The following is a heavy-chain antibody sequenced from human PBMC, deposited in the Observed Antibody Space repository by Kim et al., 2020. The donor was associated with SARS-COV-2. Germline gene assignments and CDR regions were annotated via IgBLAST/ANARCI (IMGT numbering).Heavy chain of an antibody. Sequence: SETLSLTCTISGGSISDYLWSWIRESPGKGLEWIGYVDDSESAIYNPSLKSRVTISVDMSQSQISLKLSSVTAADTGLYYCARWGSMVRTTIITSAPFDV. D-gene: IGHD3-16*01. CDR2: VDDSESA. J-gene: IGHJ3*01. CDR1: GGSISDYL. V-gene: IGHV4-59*01. CDR3: ARWGSMVRTTIITSAPFDV.